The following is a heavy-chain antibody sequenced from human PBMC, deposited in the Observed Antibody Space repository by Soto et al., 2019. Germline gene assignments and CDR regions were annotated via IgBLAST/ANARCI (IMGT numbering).Heavy chain of an antibody. D-gene: IGHD2-2*01. Sequence: SETLSLTCTVSGGSISSGDYYWSWIRQPPGKGLEWIGYIYYSGSTYYNPSLKRRVTIAVDTSKNQFSLKLSSVTAADPAVYYCARDAGGRYCSSTSCPGYFDYWGQGTLVTVSS. CDR2: IYYSGST. J-gene: IGHJ4*02. CDR1: GGSISSGDYY. V-gene: IGHV4-30-4*01. CDR3: ARDAGGRYCSSTSCPGYFDY.